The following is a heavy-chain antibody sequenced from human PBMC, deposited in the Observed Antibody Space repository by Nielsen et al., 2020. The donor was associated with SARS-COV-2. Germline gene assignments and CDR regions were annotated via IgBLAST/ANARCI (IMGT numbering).Heavy chain of an antibody. J-gene: IGHJ6*02. V-gene: IGHV3-7*03. CDR1: GFTFSSYW. CDR2: IKQDGSEK. CDR3: ARGYDYVWGSYSDV. Sequence: ESPNPHRAAPGFTFSSYWMSWVRQAPGKGLEWVANIKQDGSEKYYVDSVKGRFTISRDNAKNSLYMQMNSLRAEDTAVYYCARGYDYVWGSYSDVWGQGTTVTVSS. D-gene: IGHD3-16*01.